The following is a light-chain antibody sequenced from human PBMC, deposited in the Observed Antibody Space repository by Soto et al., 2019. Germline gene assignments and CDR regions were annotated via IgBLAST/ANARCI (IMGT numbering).Light chain of an antibody. CDR2: GAS. Sequence: EIVMPQSPATLSVSPGERATLSCRASQSVSSNLAWYQQKPGQAPRLLIYGASTRATGIPARFSGSGSGTEFTLTISSLQSEDFAVYYCQQYNNWPPVLTFGGGTKVDIK. V-gene: IGKV3-15*01. CDR1: QSVSSN. CDR3: QQYNNWPPVLT. J-gene: IGKJ4*01.